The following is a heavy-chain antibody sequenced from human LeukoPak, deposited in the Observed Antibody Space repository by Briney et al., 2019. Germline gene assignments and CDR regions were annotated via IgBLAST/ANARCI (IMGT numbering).Heavy chain of an antibody. D-gene: IGHD4-17*01. CDR3: AKDHEAYGDYPTHLYYYGMDV. CDR1: GFTFSSYA. J-gene: IGHJ6*02. Sequence: GGSLRLSCAASGFTFSSYAMSWVRQAPGKGLEWVSAISGSGGSTYYADSVKGRFTISRDNSKNTLYLQMNSLRAEDTAVYYCAKDHEAYGDYPTHLYYYGMDVWGQGTTVTVSS. V-gene: IGHV3-23*01. CDR2: ISGSGGST.